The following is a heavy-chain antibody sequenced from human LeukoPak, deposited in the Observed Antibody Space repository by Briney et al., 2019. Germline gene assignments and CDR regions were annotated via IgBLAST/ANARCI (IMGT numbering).Heavy chain of an antibody. Sequence: SETLSLTCAVSGGSISSSNWWSWVRQPPGKGLEWIGYIYYSGSTYYNPSLKSRLTISIDTSKNQFSLKLSSVTAADTAVYYCAKTRPNSVRAFDYWGQGTLVTVSS. CDR1: GGSISSSNW. CDR2: IYYSGST. V-gene: IGHV4-4*02. J-gene: IGHJ4*02. D-gene: IGHD1-26*01. CDR3: AKTRPNSVRAFDY.